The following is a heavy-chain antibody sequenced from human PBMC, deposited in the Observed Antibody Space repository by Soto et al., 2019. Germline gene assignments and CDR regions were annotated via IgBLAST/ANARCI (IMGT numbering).Heavy chain of an antibody. CDR3: ARGLEYSSSSAVYFDY. CDR1: GGSISSYY. J-gene: IGHJ4*02. Sequence: SETLSLTCTVSGGSISSYYWSWIRQPPGKGLEWIGYIYYSGSTNYNPSLKSRVTISVDTSKNQFSLKLSSVTAADTAVYYCARGLEYSSSSAVYFDYWGQGTLVTVSS. CDR2: IYYSGST. D-gene: IGHD6-6*01. V-gene: IGHV4-59*01.